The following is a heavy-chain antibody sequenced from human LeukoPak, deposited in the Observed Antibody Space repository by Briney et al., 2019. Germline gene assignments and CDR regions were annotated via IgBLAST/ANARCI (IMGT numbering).Heavy chain of an antibody. Sequence: ASVKVSCKASGYTFTGHYMHWVRQAPGQGLEWLGVVYPSAGTSDPAQRFRARITLSDDTSTSTAYMELRSLKSEDTAIYFCVREYHGGYFDFWGQGTLVTVSS. D-gene: IGHD3-16*01. CDR3: VREYHGGYFDF. J-gene: IGHJ4*02. CDR1: GYTFTGHY. V-gene: IGHV1-46*03. CDR2: VYPSAGTS.